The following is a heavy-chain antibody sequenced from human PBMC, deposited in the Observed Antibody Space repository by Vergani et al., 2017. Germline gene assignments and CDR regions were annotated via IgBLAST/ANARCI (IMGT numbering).Heavy chain of an antibody. J-gene: IGHJ4*02. CDR1: GGSITSSSYY. Sequence: QLHLQESGPGLVKPSETLSLTCTVSGGSITSSSYYLGWIRQPPGKGLEWIGNIYNSGDAYYNPSLKVRVTISVDTSKNQFSLEVTSVTAADTAIYFCARTESFILRYFHGALWGQGTLVTVSS. CDR2: IYNSGDA. CDR3: ARTESFILRYFHGAL. D-gene: IGHD3-9*01. V-gene: IGHV4-39*01.